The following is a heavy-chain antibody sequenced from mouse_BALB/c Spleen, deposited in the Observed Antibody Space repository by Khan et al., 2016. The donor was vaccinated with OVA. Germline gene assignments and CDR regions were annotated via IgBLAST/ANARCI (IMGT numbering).Heavy chain of an antibody. J-gene: IGHJ2*01. V-gene: IGHV3-2*02. CDR1: GYSITSDYA. CDR2: ISYSSRT. Sequence: EVQLQESGPGLVKPSQSLSLTCTVTGYSITSDYAWSWIRQFPGNKLEWMGYISYSSRTSYNPSLKSRISITRDTSKNQFFLQLNSVTTEDTATYYCARSVTITTVVATDFDYWGQGTTLTVSS. D-gene: IGHD1-1*01. CDR3: ARSVTITTVVATDFDY.